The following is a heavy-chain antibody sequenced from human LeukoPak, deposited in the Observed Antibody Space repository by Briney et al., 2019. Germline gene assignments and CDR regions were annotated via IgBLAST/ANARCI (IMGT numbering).Heavy chain of an antibody. V-gene: IGHV4-38-2*01. J-gene: IGHJ4*02. Sequence: SETVSVTCDVSGYYLSTDYYCGWIRQPPGKGLEWIASMYHSGSAYYNPSVKSRVTISVDTSKNQFSLRLNSVTAADAAVYYCAKGGAVVAVYFDYWSQGTLVSVSS. CDR2: MYHSGSA. CDR1: GYYLSTDYY. CDR3: AKGGAVVAVYFDY. D-gene: IGHD2-15*01.